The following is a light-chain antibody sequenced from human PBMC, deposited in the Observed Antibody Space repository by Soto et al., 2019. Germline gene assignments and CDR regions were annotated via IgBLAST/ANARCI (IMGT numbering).Light chain of an antibody. V-gene: IGKV1-39*01. Sequence: DIQMTQSPSSLSASVGDRVTITCRASQSISSYLNWYQQKPGKAPKLLIYAASSLQSGVPSRFSGSGSGTDFTLTISSLQPEDVATYYCQQSYSTLGTLGQGTKVDIK. J-gene: IGKJ1*01. CDR2: AAS. CDR1: QSISSY. CDR3: QQSYSTLGT.